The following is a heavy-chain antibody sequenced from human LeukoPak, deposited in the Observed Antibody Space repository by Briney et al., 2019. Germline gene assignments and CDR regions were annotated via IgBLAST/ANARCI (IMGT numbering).Heavy chain of an antibody. V-gene: IGHV3-7*01. CDR2: INQDESKK. Sequence: GGSLRLSCAASGFSFSNDWMCWVRQAPGKGLEWVANINQDESKKYYVDSVKGRFTISRDNAKNSLYLQMSSLRAEDTAVYYCARDHAYRTDYWGQGTLVTVS. CDR3: ARDHAYRTDY. D-gene: IGHD2-2*01. J-gene: IGHJ4*02. CDR1: GFSFSNDW.